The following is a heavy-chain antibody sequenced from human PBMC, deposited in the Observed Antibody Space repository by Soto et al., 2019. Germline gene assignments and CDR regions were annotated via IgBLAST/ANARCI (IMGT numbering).Heavy chain of an antibody. V-gene: IGHV6-1*01. D-gene: IGHD4-17*01. J-gene: IGHJ6*02. CDR2: TYYRSKWYN. CDR1: GDSVSSNRGA. Sequence: PSQTLSLTCDSSGDSVSSNRGAWTWIRQSPSRGLEWLGRTYYRSKWYNEYGLSVKSRITINADTCKNQFSLQLNSVTPEDAAVYYCARWDHDYGYLDVWGLGTTVTVSS. CDR3: ARWDHDYGYLDV.